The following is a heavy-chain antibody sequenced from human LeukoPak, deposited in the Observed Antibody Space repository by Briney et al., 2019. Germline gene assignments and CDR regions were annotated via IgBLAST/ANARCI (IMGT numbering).Heavy chain of an antibody. CDR3: ARGFVFGDGGYYFDY. J-gene: IGHJ4*02. V-gene: IGHV1-46*01. Sequence: GASVKVSCKASGYTFTSYYMHWVRQAPGQGLEWMGIINPSGGSTSYAQKFQGRVTMIRDTSTSTVYMELSSLRSEDTAVYYCARGFVFGDGGYYFDYWGQGTLVTVSS. CDR2: INPSGGST. D-gene: IGHD4-17*01. CDR1: GYTFTSYY.